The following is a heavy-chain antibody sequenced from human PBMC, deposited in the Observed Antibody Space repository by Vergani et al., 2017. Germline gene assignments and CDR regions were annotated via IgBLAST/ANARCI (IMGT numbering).Heavy chain of an antibody. D-gene: IGHD6-19*01. CDR2: IHYSENT. CDR1: FDSIRNLY. V-gene: IGHV4-59*11. CDR3: ASDTHSGQRADR. Sequence: QVQLQELGPGLVKSSETLCLTCSVSFDSIRNLYCNWIRQPPGKGLEWIGSIHYSENTNYNPSLKTRVTISVDTSKNQFSLTLTSVTAADTAVYYCASDTHSGQRADRWGQGILVTVTS. J-gene: IGHJ5*02.